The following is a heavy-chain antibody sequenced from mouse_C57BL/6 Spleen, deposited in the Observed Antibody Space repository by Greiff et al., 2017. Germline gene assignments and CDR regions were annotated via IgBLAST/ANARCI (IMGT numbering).Heavy chain of an antibody. CDR2: IYPGDGDT. CDR1: GYAFSSSW. D-gene: IGHD2-1*01. Sequence: VQLQQSGPELVKPGASVKISCKASGYAFSSSWMNWVKQRPGKGLEWIGRIYPGDGDTNYNGKFKGEATLTADKSSSTAYMQLSSLTSEDSAVYFCARFCYGNYGEVYFGYWGQGTTLTVSS. CDR3: ARFCYGNYGEVYFGY. J-gene: IGHJ2*01. V-gene: IGHV1-82*01.